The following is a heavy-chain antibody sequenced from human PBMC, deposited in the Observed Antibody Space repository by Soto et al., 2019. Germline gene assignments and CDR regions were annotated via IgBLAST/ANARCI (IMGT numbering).Heavy chain of an antibody. J-gene: IGHJ3*02. CDR2: IKQDGSER. D-gene: IGHD6-25*01. CDR1: GFTFSSYW. Sequence: GGSLRLSCAASGFTFSSYWMGWVRQAPGKGLEWVANIKQDGSERYYVDSVRGRFTISRDNAKNSLYLQMNSLRAEDTAVYYCARSPKRAFDIWGQGTMVTVSS. V-gene: IGHV3-7*01. CDR3: ARSPKRAFDI.